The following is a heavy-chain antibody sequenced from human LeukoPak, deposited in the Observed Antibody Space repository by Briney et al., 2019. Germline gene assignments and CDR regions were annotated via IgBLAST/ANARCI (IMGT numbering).Heavy chain of an antibody. D-gene: IGHD5-24*01. CDR1: GFTFSNYW. CDR3: ARADHGPEE. V-gene: IGHV3-7*01. CDR2: VNADGSEK. Sequence: GGSLRLSCATTGFTFSNYWMNWVRQAPGKGLEWMAIVNADGSEKHYVDSVRGRSIVSRDNAKNSLYMQITSLRGDDTALYYCARADHGPEEWGQGTLVTVSS. J-gene: IGHJ4*02.